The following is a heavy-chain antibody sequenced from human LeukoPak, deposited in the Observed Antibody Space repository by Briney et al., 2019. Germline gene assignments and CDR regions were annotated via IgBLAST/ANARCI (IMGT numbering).Heavy chain of an antibody. D-gene: IGHD6-19*01. CDR1: GGSFSGYY. CDR3: ARGESYSSGWYVGYYFDY. V-gene: IGHV4-34*01. J-gene: IGHJ4*02. Sequence: SETLSLTCAVYGGSFSGYYWSWIRQPPGKGLEWIGEINHSGSTNYNPSLKSRVTISVDTSKNQFSLKLSSVTAADTAVYYCARGESYSSGWYVGYYFDYWGQGTLSPSPQ. CDR2: INHSGST.